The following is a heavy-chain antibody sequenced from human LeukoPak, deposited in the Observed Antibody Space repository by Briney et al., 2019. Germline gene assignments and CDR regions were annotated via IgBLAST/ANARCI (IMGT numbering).Heavy chain of an antibody. CDR2: IYYTGST. Sequence: SETLSLTCSVSGGSISSLYWSWIRQPPGKGLEGIGYIYYTGSTNYNPSLKSRVTMFVDMSKNQFSLRLSSVTAADTAVYYCARHRAYSSSSPFDYWGQGTLVTVSS. CDR3: ARHRAYSSSSPFDY. D-gene: IGHD6-6*01. CDR1: GGSISSLY. J-gene: IGHJ4*02. V-gene: IGHV4-59*08.